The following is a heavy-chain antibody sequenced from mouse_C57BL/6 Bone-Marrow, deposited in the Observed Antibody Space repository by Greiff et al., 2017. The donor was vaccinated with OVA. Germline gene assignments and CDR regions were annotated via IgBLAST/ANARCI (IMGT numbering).Heavy chain of an antibody. CDR2: IYPRSGNT. V-gene: IGHV1-81*01. J-gene: IGHJ3*01. D-gene: IGHD1-1*01. CDR1: GYTFTSYG. CDR3: ARSPITTGPRAWFAY. Sequence: VKLMESGAELARPGASVKLSCKASGYTFTSYGISWVKQRTGQGLEWIGEIYPRSGNTYYNEKFKGKATLTADKSSSTAYMELRSLTSEDSAVYFCARSPITTGPRAWFAYWGQGTLVTVSA.